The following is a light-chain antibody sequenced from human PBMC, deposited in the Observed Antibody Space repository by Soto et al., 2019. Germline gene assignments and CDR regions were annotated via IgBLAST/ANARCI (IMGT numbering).Light chain of an antibody. CDR3: QQSYCAPPLT. Sequence: DILMTQSPSSLSASVGDRVTITCRVSQNIDIFLNWYHQKPGIAPHLLIYGASTVQYGVPSRFSGSGSGTDFSTTISSLQLAEFGPYYCQQSYCAPPLTFGTGTKVDVK. CDR2: GAS. CDR1: QNIDIF. V-gene: IGKV1-39*01. J-gene: IGKJ4*01.